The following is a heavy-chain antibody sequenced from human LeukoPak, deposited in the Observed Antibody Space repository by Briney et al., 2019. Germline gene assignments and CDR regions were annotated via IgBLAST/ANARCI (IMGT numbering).Heavy chain of an antibody. J-gene: IGHJ4*02. D-gene: IGHD3-22*01. CDR3: ARGSSGYPRYFDH. CDR1: GFTFSSYW. V-gene: IGHV3-7*01. Sequence: GGSLRLSCAASGFTFSSYWMSWVRQAPGKGLEWVANIKQDGSEKYYVDSVKGRFTISRDNAKNSLYLQMNSLRAEDTAVYYCARGSSGYPRYFDHWGQGTQVTVSS. CDR2: IKQDGSEK.